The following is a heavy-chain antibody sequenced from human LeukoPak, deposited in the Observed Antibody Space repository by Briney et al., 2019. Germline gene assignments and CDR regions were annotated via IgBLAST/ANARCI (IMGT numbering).Heavy chain of an antibody. D-gene: IGHD1-1*01. CDR3: ARDASWNDGRGLDN. V-gene: IGHV3-30*02. Sequence: PGGSLRLSCAASGVTFSSYGMHWVRQAPGKGLEWVAFIRYDGSNKYYADSVKGRFTISRDNSRNTLFLQMNSLRAEDTAIYFCARDASWNDGRGLDNWGQGTLVTVSS. J-gene: IGHJ4*02. CDR2: IRYDGSNK. CDR1: GVTFSSYG.